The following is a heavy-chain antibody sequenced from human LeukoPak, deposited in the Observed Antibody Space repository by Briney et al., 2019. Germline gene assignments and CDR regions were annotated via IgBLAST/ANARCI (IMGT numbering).Heavy chain of an antibody. CDR1: GGSISSGGYY. CDR2: IYYSGST. Sequence: PSETLSLTCTVSGGSISSGGYYWSWIRQHPGKGLEWIGYIYYSGSTYYNPSLKSRVTMSVDTSKNQFSLKLSSVTAADTAVYYCARGAQYYDSSGYYYWGQGTLVTVSS. CDR3: ARGAQYYDSSGYYY. V-gene: IGHV4-31*03. J-gene: IGHJ4*02. D-gene: IGHD3-22*01.